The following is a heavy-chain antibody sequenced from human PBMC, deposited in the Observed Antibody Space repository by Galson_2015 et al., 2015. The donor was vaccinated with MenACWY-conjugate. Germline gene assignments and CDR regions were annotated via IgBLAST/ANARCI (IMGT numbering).Heavy chain of an antibody. V-gene: IGHV3-74*01. CDR2: INSDGSST. CDR3: ARALGGYCRRKPCPGNYMDV. D-gene: IGHD2-15*01. Sequence: SLRLSCAASGFTFSSYWMHWVRQAPGKGLVWVSRINSDGSSTSYADSVKGRFTISRDNAKNTLYLQMNSLRAEDTAVYYCARALGGYCRRKPCPGNYMDVWGKGTAVTVFS. J-gene: IGHJ6*03. CDR1: GFTFSSYW.